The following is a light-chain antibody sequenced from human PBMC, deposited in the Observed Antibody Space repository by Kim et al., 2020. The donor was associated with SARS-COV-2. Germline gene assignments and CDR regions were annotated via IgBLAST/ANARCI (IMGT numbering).Light chain of an antibody. J-gene: IGLJ1*01. CDR3: TSHANNNYV. V-gene: IGLV2-8*01. CDR1: SRDFGVSNL. Sequence: PGQADTISFSGTSRDFGVSNLVSWYQQHPGKAPKLMIYEVTKRPSGVPDRFSGSKSGNTASLTVSGLQAEDEADYYCTSHANNNYVFGTGTKVTVL. CDR2: EVT.